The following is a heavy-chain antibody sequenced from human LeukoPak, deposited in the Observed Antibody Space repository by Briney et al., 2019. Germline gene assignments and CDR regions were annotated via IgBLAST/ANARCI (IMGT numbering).Heavy chain of an antibody. V-gene: IGHV4-59*01. J-gene: IGHJ6*02. Sequence: SETLSLTCTVSGGSISSYYWSWIRRPPGKGLEWIGYIYYSGSTNYNPSLKSRVTISVDTSKNQFSLKLSSVTAADTAVYYCARDLYMAAAQAYYGMDVWGQGTTVTVSS. D-gene: IGHD6-25*01. CDR3: ARDLYMAAAQAYYGMDV. CDR2: IYYSGST. CDR1: GGSISSYY.